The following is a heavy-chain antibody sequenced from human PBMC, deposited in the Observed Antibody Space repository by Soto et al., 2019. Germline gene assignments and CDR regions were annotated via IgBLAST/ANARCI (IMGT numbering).Heavy chain of an antibody. V-gene: IGHV4-38-2*02. Sequence: WETLSLTCAGSGYSIRSGYYGGWMRQPPGKGLEWIGIIYHSGSPYYNPSLKSRVTISVDTSKNKFSMKLSSVPAADTAVYYCARDGPACSGSYYLSWGQGTLVTVSS. J-gene: IGHJ5*02. D-gene: IGHD1-26*01. CDR2: IYHSGSP. CDR3: ARDGPACSGSYYLS. CDR1: GYSIRSGYY.